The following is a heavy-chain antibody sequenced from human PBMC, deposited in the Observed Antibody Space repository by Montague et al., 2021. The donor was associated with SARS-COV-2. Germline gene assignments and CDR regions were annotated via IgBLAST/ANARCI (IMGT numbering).Heavy chain of an antibody. CDR2: INPSGST. CDR3: ASYTRITMLVSVNRYGMDV. Sequence: SETLSLTCTVSGGSISSHYWRRIRQPAGKGVEWFGRINPSGSTKYNTSLTCRVTLSVDTSKNQFSLNLNSVTAAATAVYYCASYTRITMLVSVNRYGMDVWGQGTAVTVSS. V-gene: IGHV4-4*07. CDR1: GGSISSHY. J-gene: IGHJ6*02. D-gene: IGHD3-22*01.